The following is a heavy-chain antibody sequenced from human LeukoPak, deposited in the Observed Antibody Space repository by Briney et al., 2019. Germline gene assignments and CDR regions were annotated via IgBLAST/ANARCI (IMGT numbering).Heavy chain of an antibody. CDR2: IWYGGSNK. CDR3: ARETTVTTPGYFDY. Sequence: GGSLRLSCAPSGFTFSSYGMHWVRQAPGKGLEWVAVIWYGGSNKYYADSVKGRFTISRDNSKNTLYLQMNSLRAEDTAVYYCARETTVTTPGYFDYWGQGTLVTVSS. D-gene: IGHD4-17*01. J-gene: IGHJ4*02. CDR1: GFTFSSYG. V-gene: IGHV3-33*01.